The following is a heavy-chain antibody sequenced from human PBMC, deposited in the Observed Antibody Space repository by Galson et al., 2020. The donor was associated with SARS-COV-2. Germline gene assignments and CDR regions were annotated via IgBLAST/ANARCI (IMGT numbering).Heavy chain of an antibody. CDR1: GFTFSSHA. J-gene: IGHJ4*02. D-gene: IGHD6-19*01. Sequence: GESLKISCAASGFTFSSHAMHWVRQAPGKGLEWVAQIFFDGSDKYYGDSVKSRFTISRDSSKNTVYLQMNNLRADDTAVYYCARDGQTSSGWAFDYWGQGTLVTVSS. V-gene: IGHV3-33*01. CDR2: IFFDGSDK. CDR3: ARDGQTSSGWAFDY.